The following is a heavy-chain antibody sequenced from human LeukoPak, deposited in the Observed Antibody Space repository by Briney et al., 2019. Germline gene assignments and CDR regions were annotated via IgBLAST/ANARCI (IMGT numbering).Heavy chain of an antibody. D-gene: IGHD2-2*01. V-gene: IGHV1-69*04. CDR2: IIPILDIA. CDR1: GGTFSSYA. J-gene: IGHJ5*02. CDR3: ARAHGVVVDIGGFDP. Sequence: SVKVSCKASGGTFSSYAFSWVRQAPGQGLEWMGRIIPILDIADYAQKFQGRVKITADKSTSTAYMELSSLRFEDTAVSYCARAHGVVVDIGGFDPWGQGTLVTVSS.